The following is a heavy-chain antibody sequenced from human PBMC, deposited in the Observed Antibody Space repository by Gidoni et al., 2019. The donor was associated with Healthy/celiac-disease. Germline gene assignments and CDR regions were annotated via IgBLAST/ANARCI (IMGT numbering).Heavy chain of an antibody. D-gene: IGHD3-10*01. CDR1: GYTFTGYY. CDR2: INPTRGGT. Sequence: QVQLVQSGAEVKKPGASVKVSCKASGYTFTGYYMHWVRQAPGQGRERMGRINPTRGGTNYAQKFQGRVTMTRDPSISTAYLELSRLRSDDTAVYYCSRAPMVQGPRGLGYWGQGTLVTVSS. J-gene: IGHJ4*02. CDR3: SRAPMVQGPRGLGY. V-gene: IGHV1-2*06.